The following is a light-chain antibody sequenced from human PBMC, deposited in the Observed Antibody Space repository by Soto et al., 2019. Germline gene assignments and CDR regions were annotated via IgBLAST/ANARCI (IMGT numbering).Light chain of an antibody. J-gene: IGLJ1*01. CDR1: SSDVGNYNY. CDR3: SSYTSSRNYV. V-gene: IGLV2-14*01. CDR2: EVS. Sequence: QSVLTQPASVSGSPGQSITISCTGTSSDVGNYNYVSWYQQHPAKAPKLMIFEVSNRPSGISSRFSGSKSGNTASLTISGLQAEDEDDYYCSSYTSSRNYVFGTGTKVTVL.